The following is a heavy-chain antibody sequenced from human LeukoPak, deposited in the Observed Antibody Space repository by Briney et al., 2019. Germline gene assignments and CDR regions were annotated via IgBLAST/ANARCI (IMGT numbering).Heavy chain of an antibody. CDR2: ISSSSSYI. V-gene: IGHV3-21*01. D-gene: IGHD5-24*01. CDR1: GFTFSSYS. CDR3: ARDLGNNRDGYNVGKHY. Sequence: GGSLRLSCAASGFTFSSYSMNWVRQAPGKGLEWVSSISSSSSYIYYADSVKGRFTISRDNAKNSLYLQMNSLRAEDSAVYYCARDLGNNRDGYNVGKHYWGQRTLLSVSS. J-gene: IGHJ4*02.